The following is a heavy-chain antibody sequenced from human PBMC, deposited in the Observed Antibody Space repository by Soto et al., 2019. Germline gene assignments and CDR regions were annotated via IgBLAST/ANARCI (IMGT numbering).Heavy chain of an antibody. J-gene: IGHJ5*02. CDR3: ARLVSGRGYSYGYGFWFDP. CDR2: ISAYNGNT. CDR1: GYTFTSYG. V-gene: IGHV1-18*01. D-gene: IGHD5-18*01. Sequence: ASVKVSCKASGYTFTSYGISWVRQAPGQGLEWMGWISAYNGNTNYAQKLQGRVTMTTDTSTSTAYMELRSLRSDDTAVYYCARLVSGRGYSYGYGFWFDPWGQGTLVTVSS.